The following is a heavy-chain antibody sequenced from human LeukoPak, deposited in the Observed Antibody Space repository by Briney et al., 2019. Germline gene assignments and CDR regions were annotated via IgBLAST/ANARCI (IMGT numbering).Heavy chain of an antibody. Sequence: PGGSLRLSCAASGFTFSSYSMNWVRQAPGKGLEWVSSISSSSSYIYYADSVKGRFTISRDNAKNSLYLQMNSLRAEDTAVYYCARYCSGGSCYHRDYYGTDVWGQGTTVTVSS. CDR1: GFTFSSYS. CDR3: ARYCSGGSCYHRDYYGTDV. V-gene: IGHV3-21*01. CDR2: ISSSSSYI. J-gene: IGHJ6*02. D-gene: IGHD2-15*01.